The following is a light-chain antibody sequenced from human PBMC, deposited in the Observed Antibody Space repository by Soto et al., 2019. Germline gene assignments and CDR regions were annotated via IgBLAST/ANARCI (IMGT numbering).Light chain of an antibody. CDR3: YQYDNRPPIST. V-gene: IGKV1-33*01. CDR2: DAS. Sequence: DILMTQSPSSLSSSVGDRVTISCQASQDISSYLNWYQQKPGKAPTLLIYDASNLETGVPASFSGSGCGTEYTFTISSRQPEDVATEYYYQYDNRPPISTFGQGTKLEIK. CDR1: QDISSY. J-gene: IGKJ2*02.